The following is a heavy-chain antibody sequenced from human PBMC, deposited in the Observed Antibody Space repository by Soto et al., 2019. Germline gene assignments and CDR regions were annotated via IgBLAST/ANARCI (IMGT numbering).Heavy chain of an antibody. V-gene: IGHV4-59*01. CDR3: ARVGIAAAGRGYFDY. Sequence: QVQLQESGPGLVKPSETLSLTCTVSGGSISSYYWSWIRQPPGKGLEWIGYIYYSGSTHYNPSLKRRVTIAVDTSKNQFSLKLSSVTAADTAVYYCARVGIAAAGRGYFDYWGQGTLVTVSS. CDR2: IYYSGST. CDR1: GGSISSYY. D-gene: IGHD6-13*01. J-gene: IGHJ4*02.